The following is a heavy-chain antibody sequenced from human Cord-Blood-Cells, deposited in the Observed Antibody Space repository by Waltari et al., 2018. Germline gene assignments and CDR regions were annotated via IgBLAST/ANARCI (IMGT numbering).Heavy chain of an antibody. J-gene: IGHJ3*02. CDR1: GYPFTCYY. D-gene: IGHD6-6*01. CDR2: LNPNSVGA. CDR3: EREYSSSAYHDVFDI. Sequence: QLQRVQAGAEVKNPGVSLKVSCTASGYPFTCYYMHRGRQAPGHGPAWTGGLNPNSVGANTAQKFQGWVTRTRDMSIITAYMELSRLRSDAMAVYYWEREYSSSAYHDVFDIWGQGTMVTVSS. V-gene: IGHV1-2*04.